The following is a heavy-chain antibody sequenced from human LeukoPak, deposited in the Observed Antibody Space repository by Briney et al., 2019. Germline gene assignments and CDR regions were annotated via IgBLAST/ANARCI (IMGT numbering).Heavy chain of an antibody. J-gene: IGHJ5*02. CDR2: IYHSGST. Sequence: SETLPLTCTVSGGSISSYYWSWIRQPPGKGLEWIGYIYHSGSTNYNPSLKSRVTISVDTSKNQFSLKLSSVTAADTAVYYCARDRRYSSSWINWFDPWGQGTLVTVSS. D-gene: IGHD6-13*01. CDR3: ARDRRYSSSWINWFDP. CDR1: GGSISSYY. V-gene: IGHV4-59*01.